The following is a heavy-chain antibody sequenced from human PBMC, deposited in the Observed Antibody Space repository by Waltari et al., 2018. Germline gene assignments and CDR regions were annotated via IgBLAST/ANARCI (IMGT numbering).Heavy chain of an antibody. Sequence: HVQLQESGPGLVKPSESLALTCTVSGDFPSDLSWTWTRQAPGKGLEWIAYVRNTGGTKCTPSLESRVTVSAVTSKKQFSLGLTSVTAADTAVYYCARLPTKYFDSIGWGFFDQWGQGILVTVSS. CDR2: VRNTGGT. D-gene: IGHD3-22*01. J-gene: IGHJ4*02. V-gene: IGHV4-59*08. CDR3: ARLPTKYFDSIGWGFFDQ. CDR1: GDFPSDLS.